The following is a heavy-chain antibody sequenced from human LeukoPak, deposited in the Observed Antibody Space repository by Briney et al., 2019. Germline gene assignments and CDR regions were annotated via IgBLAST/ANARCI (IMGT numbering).Heavy chain of an antibody. CDR1: GYTFTSYY. D-gene: IGHD3-22*01. V-gene: IGHV1-46*01. CDR3: ARDPPYDSSGYLFDY. CDR2: INTRGGST. J-gene: IGHJ4*02. Sequence: ASVKVSCKASGYTFTSYYIHWVRQAPGQGLEWMGIINTRGGSTSYAQKFQGRVAMTRDTSTSTVYMELSSLRSEDTAVYYCARDPPYDSSGYLFDYWGQGTLVTVSS.